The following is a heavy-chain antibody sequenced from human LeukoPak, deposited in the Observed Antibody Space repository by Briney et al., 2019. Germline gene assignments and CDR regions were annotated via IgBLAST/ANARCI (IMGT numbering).Heavy chain of an antibody. V-gene: IGHV4-59*01. CDR1: GFTFSNFW. D-gene: IGHD3-16*01. CDR2: ISYSGST. Sequence: GSLRLSCTASGFTFSNFWMGWVRQAPGKGLEWIGYISYSGSTNYNPSLKSRVTISVDTSKNQFSLKLRSVTTADTAVYYCARALLRPWFDPWGQGTLVTVSS. J-gene: IGHJ5*02. CDR3: ARALLRPWFDP.